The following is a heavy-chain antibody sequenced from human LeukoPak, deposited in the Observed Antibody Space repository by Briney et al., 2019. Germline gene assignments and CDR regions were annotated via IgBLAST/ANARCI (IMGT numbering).Heavy chain of an antibody. CDR2: ISYDGSKK. J-gene: IGHJ4*02. CDR3: AKDSTTVLDY. CDR1: GFSFSGYG. V-gene: IGHV3-30*18. D-gene: IGHD2-2*01. Sequence: PGRSLRLSCAASGFSFSGYGMHWARQAPGKGLEWVALISYDGSKKYYADSVKGRFTISRDNFENTLHPQMNSLRSEDTAMYYCAKDSTTVLDYWGQGTLVTVSS.